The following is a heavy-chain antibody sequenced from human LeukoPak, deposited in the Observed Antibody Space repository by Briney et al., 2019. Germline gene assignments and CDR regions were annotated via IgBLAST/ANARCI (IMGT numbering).Heavy chain of an antibody. J-gene: IGHJ4*02. CDR3: AKDNLDYYDSSGYLDY. Sequence: GGSLRLSCAASGFTFSSYAMSWVRQAPGKGLEWVSAISGSGGSAYYADSVKGRFTISRDNSKNTLYLQMNSLRAEDTAVYYCAKDNLDYYDSSGYLDYWGQGTLVTVSS. V-gene: IGHV3-23*01. CDR1: GFTFSSYA. D-gene: IGHD3-22*01. CDR2: ISGSGGSA.